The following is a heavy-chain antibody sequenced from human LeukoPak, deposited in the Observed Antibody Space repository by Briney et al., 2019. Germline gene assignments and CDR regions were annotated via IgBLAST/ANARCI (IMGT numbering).Heavy chain of an antibody. CDR2: IKSKTDGGTT. CDR3: TTPHRRHFDILTAYQKKSYQYYGLDV. Sequence: GRSLRLSCAASGFTFSNAWMGWVRQAPGKGLEWVGRIKSKTDGGTTDYAAPVKGRFTISRDDSKNTLYLQMSSLNTEDTAVYYCTTPHRRHFDILTAYQKKSYQYYGLDVWGQGTTVTVSS. D-gene: IGHD3-9*01. V-gene: IGHV3-15*01. CDR1: GFTFSNAW. J-gene: IGHJ6*02.